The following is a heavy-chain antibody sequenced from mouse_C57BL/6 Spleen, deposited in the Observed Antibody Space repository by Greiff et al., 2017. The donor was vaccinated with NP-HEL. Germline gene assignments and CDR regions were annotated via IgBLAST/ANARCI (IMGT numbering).Heavy chain of an antibody. CDR3: ARSDGYYYWYFDV. Sequence: QVQLQQSGAELVRPGASVKLSCKASGYTFTDYYINWVKQRPGQGLEWIARIYPGSGNTYYNEKFKGKATLTAEKSSSTAYMQLSSLTSEDSAVYFCARSDGYYYWYFDVWGTGTTVTVSS. V-gene: IGHV1-76*01. CDR2: IYPGSGNT. D-gene: IGHD2-3*01. CDR1: GYTFTDYY. J-gene: IGHJ1*03.